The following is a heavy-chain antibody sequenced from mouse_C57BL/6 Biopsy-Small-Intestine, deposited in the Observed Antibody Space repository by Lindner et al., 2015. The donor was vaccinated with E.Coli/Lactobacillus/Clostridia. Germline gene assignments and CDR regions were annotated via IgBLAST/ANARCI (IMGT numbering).Heavy chain of an antibody. D-gene: IGHD6-2*01. CDR3: ARSGAHSSSSRDAFDL. V-gene: IGHV1-74*01. CDR2: IIPLLDVP. J-gene: IGHJ1*02. CDR1: GGTFSTNA. Sequence: SVKVSCKASGGTFSTNAISWLRQAPGQGLEWLGRIIPLLDVPNYARNFQGRVTFTADKSTTTVYMELSALRSEDTAVYYCARSGAHSSSSRDAFDLWGQGTVVTVSS.